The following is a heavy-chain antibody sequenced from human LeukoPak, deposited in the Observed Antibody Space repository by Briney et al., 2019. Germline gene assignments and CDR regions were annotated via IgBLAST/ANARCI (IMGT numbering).Heavy chain of an antibody. Sequence: GGSLRLSCAASGFTVSSNYMSWVRQAPGKGLEWVSVIYSGGSTYYADSVKGRFTISRDNSKNTLYLQMNSLRAEDTAVYYCARGGRSSGYLQYYFDYWGQGTLVTVSS. V-gene: IGHV3-53*01. CDR1: GFTVSSNY. CDR2: IYSGGST. J-gene: IGHJ4*02. D-gene: IGHD3-22*01. CDR3: ARGGRSSGYLQYYFDY.